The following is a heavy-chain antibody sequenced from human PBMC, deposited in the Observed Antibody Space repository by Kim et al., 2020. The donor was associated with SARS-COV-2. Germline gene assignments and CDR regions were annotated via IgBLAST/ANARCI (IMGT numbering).Heavy chain of an antibody. CDR2: IYHSVST. Sequence: SETLSLTCAVSGGSISSSNWWSWVRQPPGKGLEWIGEIYHSVSTNYNPSLKSRVTISVDKSKNQFSLKLSSVTAADTAVYYCARRITMVRGVRVWVDWFDPWGQGTLVTVSS. D-gene: IGHD3-10*01. J-gene: IGHJ5*02. CDR1: GGSISSSNW. CDR3: ARRITMVRGVRVWVDWFDP. V-gene: IGHV4-4*02.